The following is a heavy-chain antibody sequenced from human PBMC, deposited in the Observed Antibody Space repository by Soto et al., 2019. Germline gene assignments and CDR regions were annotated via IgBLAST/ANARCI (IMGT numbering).Heavy chain of an antibody. CDR2: ISGSAGST. CDR3: AKGLYYYGSGGYDY. J-gene: IGHJ4*02. D-gene: IGHD3-10*01. CDR1: RFTFSSYA. Sequence: GGSLRLSCAASRFTFSSYAMNWVRQAPGKGLEWVSGISGSAGSTYYADSVKGRFTISRDNSRNTLYLQMNSLRAEDTAVYYCAKGLYYYGSGGYDYWGQGTLVTVSS. V-gene: IGHV3-23*01.